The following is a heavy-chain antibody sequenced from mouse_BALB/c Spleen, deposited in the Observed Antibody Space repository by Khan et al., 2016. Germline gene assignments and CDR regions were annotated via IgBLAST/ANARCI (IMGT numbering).Heavy chain of an antibody. CDR3: ERWDYGSWV. J-gene: IGHJ1*01. CDR2: ISYSGST. Sequence: EVQLVESGPSLVKPSQTLSLTCSVSGDSITSGYLNWIRKFPGNKLEYMGYISYSGSTYYNPSLKSRISITRDKSKNQYYLQLNSVTTEDTATYYCERWDYGSWVWGAGTTVTVAA. D-gene: IGHD1-2*01. V-gene: IGHV3-8*02. CDR1: GDSITSGY.